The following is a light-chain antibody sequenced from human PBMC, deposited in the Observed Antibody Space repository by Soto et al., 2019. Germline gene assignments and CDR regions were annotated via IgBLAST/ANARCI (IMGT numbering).Light chain of an antibody. J-gene: IGLJ1*01. CDR1: KNEIGGYDY. Sequence: SVVDQPDLLSGFLWELVTLSRTGNKNEIGGYDYVSCYQQHPGGAPKLVIYDVTSRPSGVSNRFSGSKSGFTASLTISGLQAVDDAHYYCSSYRTYRTLEVFGTGTKVTVL. CDR2: DVT. V-gene: IGLV2-14*03. CDR3: SSYRTYRTLEV.